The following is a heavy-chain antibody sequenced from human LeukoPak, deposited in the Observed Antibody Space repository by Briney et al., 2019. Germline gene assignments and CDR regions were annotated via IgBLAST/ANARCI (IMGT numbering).Heavy chain of an antibody. Sequence: PGKSLKISCKGSGYSFTSYWIGWVRQMPEKGLEWMGIIYPGDSDTRYSPSFQGQVTISVDKSISTAYLQWSSLKASDTAMYYCARLFLVRGTAIDYWGQGTLVTVSS. CDR2: IYPGDSDT. D-gene: IGHD3-10*01. J-gene: IGHJ4*02. V-gene: IGHV5-51*03. CDR1: GYSFTSYW. CDR3: ARLFLVRGTAIDY.